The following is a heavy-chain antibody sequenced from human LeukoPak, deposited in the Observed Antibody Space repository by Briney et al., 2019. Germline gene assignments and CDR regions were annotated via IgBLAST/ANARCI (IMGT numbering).Heavy chain of an antibody. D-gene: IGHD5-24*01. CDR3: AGVRDGYNHDLYYYYGMDV. Sequence: ASVKVSCKASGYTFTSYGISWVRQAPGQGLEWMGWISAYNGNTNYAQKLQGRVTMTTDTSTSTAYMELRSLRSDDTAVYYCAGVRDGYNHDLYYYYGMDVWGQGTTVTVSS. V-gene: IGHV1-18*01. J-gene: IGHJ6*02. CDR2: ISAYNGNT. CDR1: GYTFTSYG.